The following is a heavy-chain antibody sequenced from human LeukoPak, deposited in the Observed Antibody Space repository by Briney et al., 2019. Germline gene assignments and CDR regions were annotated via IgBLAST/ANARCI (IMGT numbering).Heavy chain of an antibody. Sequence: GGSLRLSCAASGFTFSSYWMHWVRQAPGKGLVWVSRINSDGSSTSYADSVKGRFTISKDNAKNTLYLKMNSLTAEDTAVYYCARAQYGDEYFDYWGQGTLVTVSS. D-gene: IGHD4-17*01. V-gene: IGHV3-74*01. CDR2: INSDGSST. CDR1: GFTFSSYW. CDR3: ARAQYGDEYFDY. J-gene: IGHJ4*02.